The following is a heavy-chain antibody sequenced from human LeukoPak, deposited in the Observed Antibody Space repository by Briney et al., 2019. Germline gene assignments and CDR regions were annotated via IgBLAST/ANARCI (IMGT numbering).Heavy chain of an antibody. Sequence: GGSLRLSCAASGFTFSNEWMNWVRQAPGKGLEWVGRVKRKTDGGTTDYAAPVRGRFTISRDDSKNTLYLQMNSLKSEDTAVYYCSSIADWGQGTVVTVSS. D-gene: IGHD2-21*01. CDR3: SSIAD. V-gene: IGHV3-15*07. CDR2: VKRKTDGGTT. J-gene: IGHJ4*02. CDR1: GFTFSNEW.